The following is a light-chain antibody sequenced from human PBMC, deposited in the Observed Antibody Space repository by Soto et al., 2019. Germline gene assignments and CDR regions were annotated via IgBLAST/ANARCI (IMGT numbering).Light chain of an antibody. J-gene: IGKJ4*01. Sequence: EIVLTQSPATLSLSPGERATLSCRASQSVRSYLVWYQQKPGQAPRLLIYDASTRATGIPARFSGSGSGTAFTLTISSLEPEDFAVYYCQHRSSWPITFGGGTKVHIK. CDR3: QHRSSWPIT. V-gene: IGKV3-11*01. CDR2: DAS. CDR1: QSVRSY.